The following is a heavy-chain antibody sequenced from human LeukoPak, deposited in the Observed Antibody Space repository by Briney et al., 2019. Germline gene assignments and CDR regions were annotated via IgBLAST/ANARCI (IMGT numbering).Heavy chain of an antibody. D-gene: IGHD6-13*01. CDR1: GLTFRNYG. V-gene: IGHV3-30*18. J-gene: IGHJ4*02. CDR2: ISSDGSTE. Sequence: SXRLSCVGSGLTFRNYGMHGVRQARGKXREGGADISSDGSTEYYVDSVKGRFTISRDNSHNTLYLQMNSLRTEDTAVYYCAKDQEGSRYSGDWYGGYSDYWGQGTLVTVSS. CDR3: AKDQEGSRYSGDWYGGYSDY.